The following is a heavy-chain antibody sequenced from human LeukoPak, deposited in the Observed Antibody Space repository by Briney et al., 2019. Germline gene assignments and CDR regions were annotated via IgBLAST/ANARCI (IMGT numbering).Heavy chain of an antibody. CDR2: INPDGSDK. CDR3: AGGDLEGIN. CDR1: GFTFSSSW. Sequence: GGSLRLSCAASGFTFSSSWMNWVRLAPGKGLGWVANINPDGSDKYYVDSVKGRFTVSRDNAKNSMYLQMNSLGVEDTAVYYCAGGDLEGINWGQGTLATVSS. D-gene: IGHD1-1*01. J-gene: IGHJ4*02. V-gene: IGHV3-7*01.